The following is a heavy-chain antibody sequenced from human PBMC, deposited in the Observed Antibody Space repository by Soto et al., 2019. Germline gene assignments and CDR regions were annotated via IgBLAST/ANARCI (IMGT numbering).Heavy chain of an antibody. D-gene: IGHD3-22*01. V-gene: IGHV2-5*02. CDR1: GFSLSTSGVG. CDR3: AHSLIGYYYDSSGSNWFDP. J-gene: IGHJ5*02. Sequence: QITLKESGPTLVKPTQTLTLTCTFSGFSLSTSGVGVGWIRQPPGKALEWLALIYWDDAKRYSPSLKSRLTIPKDTSKNQVVLTMTNMDPVDTATYYCAHSLIGYYYDSSGSNWFDPWGQGTLVTVSS. CDR2: IYWDDAK.